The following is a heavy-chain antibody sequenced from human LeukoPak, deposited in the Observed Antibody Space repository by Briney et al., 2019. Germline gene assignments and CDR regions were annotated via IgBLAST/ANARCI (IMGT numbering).Heavy chain of an antibody. Sequence: GGSLRLSCAASGFTFSSYAMHWVRQAPGKGLEYVSAISSNGGSTYYANSVKGRFTISRDNSKNTLYLQMGSLRAEDMAVYYCAREGRRSGAFDIWGQGTMVTVSS. J-gene: IGHJ3*02. CDR1: GFTFSSYA. CDR3: AREGRRSGAFDI. CDR2: ISSNGGST. V-gene: IGHV3-64*01.